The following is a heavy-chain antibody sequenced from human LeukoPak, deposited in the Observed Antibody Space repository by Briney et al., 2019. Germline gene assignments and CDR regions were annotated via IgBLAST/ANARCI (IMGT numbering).Heavy chain of an antibody. CDR1: GFTFSSYA. Sequence: PGGSLRLSCAASGFTFSSYAMSWVRQALGKGLEWVSAISGSGGSTYYADSVKGRFTISRDNSKNTLYLQMNSLKTEDTAVYYCTIDDSSGEDAFDIWGQGTMVTVSS. J-gene: IGHJ3*02. CDR2: ISGSGGST. D-gene: IGHD3-22*01. V-gene: IGHV3-23*01. CDR3: TIDDSSGEDAFDI.